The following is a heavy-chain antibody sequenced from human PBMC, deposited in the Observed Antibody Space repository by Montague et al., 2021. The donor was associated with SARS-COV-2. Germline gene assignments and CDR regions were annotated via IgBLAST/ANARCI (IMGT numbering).Heavy chain of an antibody. J-gene: IGHJ4*02. V-gene: IGHV4-39*01. CDR1: GRSISSSSYY. Sequence: SETLSLTCTVSGRSISSSSYYWGWIRQPPGKGLEWIGSIYYSGSTYYNPSLKSRVTISVDTSKNQFSLKLSPVTAADTAVYYCARHGKTRIAMIVVVIGYFDYWGQGTRVTVSS. CDR3: ARHGKTRIAMIVVVIGYFDY. CDR2: IYYSGST. D-gene: IGHD3-22*01.